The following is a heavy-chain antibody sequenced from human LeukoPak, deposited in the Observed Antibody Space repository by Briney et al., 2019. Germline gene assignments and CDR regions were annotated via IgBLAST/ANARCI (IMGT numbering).Heavy chain of an antibody. V-gene: IGHV3-23*01. J-gene: IGHJ4*02. Sequence: GGSLRLSCAASGFTFSSYAMSWVRQAPGKGLEWVSVISGSGGSTYYADSVKGRFTISRDNSKNTLYLQMNSLRAEDTAVYYCARDVRYFDWLSLVDYWGQGTLVTVSS. CDR1: GFTFSSYA. CDR3: ARDVRYFDWLSLVDY. D-gene: IGHD3-9*01. CDR2: ISGSGGST.